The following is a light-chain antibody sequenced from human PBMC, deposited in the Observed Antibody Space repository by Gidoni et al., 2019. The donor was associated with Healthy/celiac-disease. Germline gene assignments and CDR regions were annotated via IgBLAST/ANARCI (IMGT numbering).Light chain of an antibody. CDR1: QSVSSSY. Sequence: ESVLTQSPGTLALSPGERATLSCRASQSVSSSYLAWYQQKPGQAPRLLIYVAASRATGSPDRFSGSVSGTDFTLTISRLVPEDFAVYYCQQYGSSPGLTFGGGTKVEIK. CDR3: QQYGSSPGLT. J-gene: IGKJ4*01. V-gene: IGKV3-20*01. CDR2: VAA.